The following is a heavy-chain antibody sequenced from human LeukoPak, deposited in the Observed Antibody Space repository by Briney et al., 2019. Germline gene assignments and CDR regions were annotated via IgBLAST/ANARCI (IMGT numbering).Heavy chain of an antibody. CDR3: ARSPAGDAWPPAYYMDV. V-gene: IGHV3-7*01. D-gene: IGHD3-10*01. CDR1: QFSFSTYW. Sequence: GGSLRLSCAATQFSFSTYWMSGVRQAPGKGLEWVANIKEDGTEKYYVGSVKGRFTISRDNAKKSLYLQMNSLRDDDTAVYFCARSPAGDAWPPAYYMDVWGKGTTVTVSS. CDR2: IKEDGTEK. J-gene: IGHJ6*03.